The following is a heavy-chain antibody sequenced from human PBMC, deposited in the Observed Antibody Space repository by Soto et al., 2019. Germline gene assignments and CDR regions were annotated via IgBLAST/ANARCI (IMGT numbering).Heavy chain of an antibody. CDR1: GFTFSSYS. CDR3: AREGDYFDD. J-gene: IGHJ4*02. Sequence: EVQLVESGGGLVQPGGSLRLSCAASGFTFSSYSMNWVRQAPGKGLEWVSYISSSSSTIYYADSVRGRFTISRDNAKNSLYLQMNSLGAEDTAVYYCAREGDYFDDWGQGTLVTVSS. CDR2: ISSSSSTI. V-gene: IGHV3-48*01.